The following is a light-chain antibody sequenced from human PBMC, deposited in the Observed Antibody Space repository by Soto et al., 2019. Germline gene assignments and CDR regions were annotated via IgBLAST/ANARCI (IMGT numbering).Light chain of an antibody. J-gene: IGKJ1*01. CDR2: ATS. Sequence: IQLTQSPSSVSASVGDRVTISCRASQDISNGLAWYQQKPGKAPKPLIYATSSLQSGVPSRFSGSRSGTSFTFTISRLEPEDFAVYYCQQYRDSWTFGQGTKVEIK. V-gene: IGKV1-12*01. CDR1: QDISNG. CDR3: QQYRDSWT.